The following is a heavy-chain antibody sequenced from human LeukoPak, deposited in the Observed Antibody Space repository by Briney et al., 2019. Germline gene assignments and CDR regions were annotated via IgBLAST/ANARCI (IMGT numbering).Heavy chain of an antibody. J-gene: IGHJ4*02. CDR2: INHSGST. V-gene: IGHV4-34*10. Sequence: PSETLSLTCAVYGGSFSGYYWSWIRQPPGKGLEWIGEINHSGSTNYNPSLKSRITMSMDTSKNQFSLKLTSVTAADTAMYYCARVRGSYFDYWGQGTPVTVSS. CDR1: GGSFSGYY. D-gene: IGHD3-10*01. CDR3: ARVRGSYFDY.